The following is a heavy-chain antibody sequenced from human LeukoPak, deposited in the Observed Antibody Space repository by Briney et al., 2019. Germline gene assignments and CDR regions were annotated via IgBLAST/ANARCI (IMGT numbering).Heavy chain of an antibody. J-gene: IGHJ5*02. CDR1: GGSISSSRYY. V-gene: IGHV4-39*01. D-gene: IGHD6-6*01. CDR2: IYYSGRT. Sequence: SETLSLTCTVSGGSISSSRYYWGWIRQPPGKGLEWIGNIYYSGRTYYNPSLKSRVTISLDTSKIQFSLKLSSVTAADTAVYYCARRDIAARLNWFDPWGQGTRVTVSS. CDR3: ARRDIAARLNWFDP.